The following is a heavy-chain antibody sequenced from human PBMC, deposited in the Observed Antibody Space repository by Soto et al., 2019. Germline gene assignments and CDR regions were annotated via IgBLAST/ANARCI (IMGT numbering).Heavy chain of an antibody. CDR1: GYSISSGCF. CDR3: ARESYSGYHSYDY. D-gene: IGHD5-12*01. CDR2: MYHDGNT. Sequence: SETLSLTCAVSGYSISSGCFCGWIRHPPGKGLEWIANMYHDGNTHYNPSLKSRVTMSVDTTKNQFSLKLKSVTDADTAVYYCARESYSGYHSYDYWGQGILVTVSS. J-gene: IGHJ4*02. V-gene: IGHV4-38-2*02.